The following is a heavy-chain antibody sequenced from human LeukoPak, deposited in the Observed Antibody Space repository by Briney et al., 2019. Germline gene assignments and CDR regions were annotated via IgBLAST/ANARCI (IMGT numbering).Heavy chain of an antibody. D-gene: IGHD4-23*01. CDR3: ARSSYDYGGIEGPFDY. J-gene: IGHJ4*02. V-gene: IGHV3-30*15. Sequence: EWVAVTSYDGNKKYYADSGKGRFTISRDSSNSTLYLQMSSLRAEDTAVYYCARSSYDYGGIEGPFDYWGQGTLATVSS. CDR2: TSYDGNKK.